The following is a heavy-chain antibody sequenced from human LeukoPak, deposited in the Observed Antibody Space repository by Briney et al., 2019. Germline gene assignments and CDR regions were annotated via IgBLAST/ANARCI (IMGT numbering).Heavy chain of an antibody. CDR1: GFTLSSYE. J-gene: IGHJ3*02. Sequence: PGGSLRLSCTVSGFTLSSYEMSWIRQAPGKGLEWVSSIDYSGGSSYYADSVKGRFTISRDDSKNTLYLQLNSLRAEDTAVYYCAKFRKPMALLDAFDIWGQGTMVTVSS. D-gene: IGHD1-14*01. CDR2: IDYSGGSS. V-gene: IGHV3-23*01. CDR3: AKFRKPMALLDAFDI.